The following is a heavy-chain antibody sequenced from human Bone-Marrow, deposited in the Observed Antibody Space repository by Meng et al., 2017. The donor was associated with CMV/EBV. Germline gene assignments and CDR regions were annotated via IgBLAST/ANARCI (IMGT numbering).Heavy chain of an antibody. CDR1: GGSISSSNYC. CDR2: IYYSGST. V-gene: IGHV4-39*07. J-gene: IGHJ6*02. Sequence: SETLSLTCTVSGGSISSSNYCWGWIRQPPGKGLEWIGTIYYSGSTYYNPSLKSRVTISVDTSKNQFSLKLSSVTAADTAVYYCARDYSNYVFDYYHGMDVWGQGTTVTVSS. D-gene: IGHD4-11*01. CDR3: ARDYSNYVFDYYHGMDV.